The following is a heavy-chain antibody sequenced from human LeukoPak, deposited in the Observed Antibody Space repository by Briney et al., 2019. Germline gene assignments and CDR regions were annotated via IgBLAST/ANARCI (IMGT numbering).Heavy chain of an antibody. CDR2: LNPRGGGQ. CDR3: ARAGYYNVIGVRLYYLEN. D-gene: IGHD3-9*01. Sequence: ASVKVSCKASGYTLTYYYLHWVREAPGQGLEWVGILNPRGGGQTFAQKFQGRVTVTTDTSTSTVYLELSSLRSDDTAVYYCARAGYYNVIGVRLYYLENWGLGTPVTVSS. CDR1: GYTLTYYY. V-gene: IGHV1-46*01. J-gene: IGHJ4*02.